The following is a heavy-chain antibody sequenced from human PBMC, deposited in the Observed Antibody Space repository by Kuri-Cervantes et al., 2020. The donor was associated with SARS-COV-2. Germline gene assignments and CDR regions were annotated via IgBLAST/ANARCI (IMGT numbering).Heavy chain of an antibody. Sequence: GSLRLSCAVTGGSISSSNWWSWVRQPPGKGLEWIGEIYHSGSTNYNTSLKSRVTISVDTSKNQFSLKLSSVTAADTAVYYCARTYYYYYYMDVWGKGTTVTVSS. CDR1: GGSISSSNW. V-gene: IGHV4-4*02. J-gene: IGHJ6*03. CDR2: IYHSGST. CDR3: ARTYYYYYYMDV.